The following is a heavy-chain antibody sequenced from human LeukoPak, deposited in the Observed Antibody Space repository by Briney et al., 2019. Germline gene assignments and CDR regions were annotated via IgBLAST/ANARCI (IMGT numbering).Heavy chain of an antibody. D-gene: IGHD6-13*01. CDR1: GYTLTELS. J-gene: IGHJ6*02. CDR3: AAGRYSSSSYYYYYGMDV. Sequence: GASVKVSCKVSGYTLTELSMHWVRQAPGKGLEWMGGFDPEDGETIYAQKFQGRVTMTEDTSTDTAYMEPSSLRSEDTAVYYCAAGRYSSSSYYYYYGMDVWGQGTTVTVSS. CDR2: FDPEDGET. V-gene: IGHV1-24*01.